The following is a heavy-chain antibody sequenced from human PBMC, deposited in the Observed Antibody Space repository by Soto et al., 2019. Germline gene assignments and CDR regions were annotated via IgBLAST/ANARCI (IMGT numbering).Heavy chain of an antibody. J-gene: IGHJ5*01. V-gene: IGHV4-4*02. Sequence: SETLSLTCGVSGGTIRSPDWWTWVRQPPGKGLEWIGEIFQSGSTNYTPSLESRVTISVDKSKNQFSLTLTSVTAADTAVYFCERRTGRYRSGWSWFDSWGQGILVTVSS. CDR3: ERRTGRYRSGWSWFDS. D-gene: IGHD6-19*01. CDR2: IFQSGST. CDR1: GGTIRSPDW.